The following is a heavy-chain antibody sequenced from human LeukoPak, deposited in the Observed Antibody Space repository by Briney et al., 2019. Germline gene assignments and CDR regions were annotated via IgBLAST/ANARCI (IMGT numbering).Heavy chain of an antibody. Sequence: ASLKVSSKPSGYTFTVSYMHWVRQAPGQGLEWMGCINPNSGGTNYAQKFQGTVTTTRDKTISTAYMELSGLEYDDAAFYYCATKGGATFDLFYYMDVWGKGTMVTVSS. CDR3: ATKGGATFDLFYYMDV. V-gene: IGHV1-2*02. J-gene: IGHJ6*03. CDR1: GYTFTVSY. CDR2: INPNSGGT. D-gene: IGHD2/OR15-2a*01.